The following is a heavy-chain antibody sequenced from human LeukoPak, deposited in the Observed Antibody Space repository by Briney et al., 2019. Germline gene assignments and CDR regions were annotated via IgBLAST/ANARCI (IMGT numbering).Heavy chain of an antibody. D-gene: IGHD3-22*01. V-gene: IGHV1-2*06. Sequence: ASVKVSCKASGYTFTGYYMHWVRQAPGQGLEWMGRINPNSGGTNYAQKFQGRVTMTRDTSISTAYMELSRLRSDDTAVYYCARGKLIAYYYDSSGQRGEYWGQGTLVTVSS. CDR2: INPNSGGT. CDR1: GYTFTGYY. J-gene: IGHJ4*02. CDR3: ARGKLIAYYYDSSGQRGEY.